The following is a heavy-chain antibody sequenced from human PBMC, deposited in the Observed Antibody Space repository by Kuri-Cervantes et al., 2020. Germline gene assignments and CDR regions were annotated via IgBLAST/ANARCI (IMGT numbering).Heavy chain of an antibody. D-gene: IGHD4-17*01. CDR1: GSTFSNAW. CDR3: AIAGDYTAFDI. Sequence: GGSLRLSCAASGSTFSNAWMSWVRQAPGKGLEWVAAISGSGGSTYYADSVKGRFTISRDNAKNSLYLQMNSLRAEDTAVYYCAIAGDYTAFDIWGRGTMVTVSS. V-gene: IGHV3-23*01. CDR2: ISGSGGST. J-gene: IGHJ3*02.